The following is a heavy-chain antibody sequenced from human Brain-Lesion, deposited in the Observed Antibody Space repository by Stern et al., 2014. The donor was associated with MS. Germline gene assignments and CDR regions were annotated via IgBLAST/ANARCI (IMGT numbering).Heavy chain of an antibody. CDR2: IFNSGST. CDR3: ARGRVVPGFQYYATDV. CDR1: GGSISSGGYY. Sequence: VQLVESGPGLVKPSQTLSLSCTVSGGSISSGGYYWSWIRQPAGKGLEWIGRIFNSGSTSYNPSLKSRVTISIDTSQHQFSLRLNSMTAADTAVYYCARGRVVPGFQYYATDVWGQGTTVIVSS. V-gene: IGHV4-61*02. J-gene: IGHJ6*02. D-gene: IGHD2-2*01.